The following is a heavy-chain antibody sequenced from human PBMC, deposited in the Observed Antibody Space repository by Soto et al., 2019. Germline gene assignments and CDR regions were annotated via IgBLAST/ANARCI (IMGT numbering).Heavy chain of an antibody. CDR3: ARRRGATFDF. Sequence: QVQLQESGPGLVKPSETQSLTCTVTGGCISSYYWSWIRQPPGKGLEWIGYIYYSGSTNYNPSLKSRVTISVDTSKNQFSLKLSSVTAADTAVYYCARRRGATFDFWGQGTLVTVSS. V-gene: IGHV4-59*08. CDR2: IYYSGST. J-gene: IGHJ4*02. CDR1: GGCISSYY. D-gene: IGHD1-26*01.